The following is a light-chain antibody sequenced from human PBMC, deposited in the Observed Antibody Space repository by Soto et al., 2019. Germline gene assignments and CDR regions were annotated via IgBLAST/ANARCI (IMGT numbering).Light chain of an antibody. Sequence: DIQMTQSPSSLSASVGDRVTITCRASQTFGNYLNWYQQKPGKAPKVLIYAASSLQSGVPSRFSGTGSGTEFTLTISSLQPEDFETYYCQQSYSTPYTFGQGTKLEIK. CDR3: QQSYSTPYT. J-gene: IGKJ2*01. CDR1: QTFGNY. V-gene: IGKV1-39*01. CDR2: AAS.